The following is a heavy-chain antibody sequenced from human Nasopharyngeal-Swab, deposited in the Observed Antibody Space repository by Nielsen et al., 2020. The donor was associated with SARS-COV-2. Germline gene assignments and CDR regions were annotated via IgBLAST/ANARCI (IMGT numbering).Heavy chain of an antibody. V-gene: IGHV3-43*01. CDR2: ISWDGGST. CDR1: GFTFDDYT. CDR3: AKVLIKRLVINGFDY. Sequence: GESLKISCAASGFTFDDYTMHWVRQAPGKGLEWVSLISWDGGSTYYADSVKGRFTISRDNSKNSLYLQMNSLRTEDTALYYCAKVLIKRLVINGFDYWGQGTLVTVSS. D-gene: IGHD3-9*01. J-gene: IGHJ4*02.